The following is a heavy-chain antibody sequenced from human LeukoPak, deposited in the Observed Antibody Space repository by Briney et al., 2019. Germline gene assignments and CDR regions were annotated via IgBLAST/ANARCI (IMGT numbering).Heavy chain of an antibody. J-gene: IGHJ6*03. CDR1: GFIFSSYW. D-gene: IGHD3-16*01. CDR3: VGGSHMDV. CDR2: KKQDGSEK. Sequence: GGSLRLSCAASGFIFSSYWMTWVRQAPGKGLEWVANKKQDGSEKYYVDSVKGRFTISRDNAKKSLYLQMNSLRVEDTAVYYCVGGSHMDVWGKGTTVTVFS. V-gene: IGHV3-7*01.